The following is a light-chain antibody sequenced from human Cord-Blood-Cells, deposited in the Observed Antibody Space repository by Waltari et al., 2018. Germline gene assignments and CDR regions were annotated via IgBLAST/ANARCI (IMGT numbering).Light chain of an antibody. CDR3: QQDGSSPTWT. CDR2: GAS. CDR1: QSVSSSY. Sequence: EIVLTQSPGTLSLSPGERATLSCRASQSVSSSYLAWYQQKPGQAPRLLIYGASSRANGIPERVRGRGSGKDFTLNISRLEPEDFAVDYCQQDGSSPTWTFGQGTKVEIK. V-gene: IGKV3-20*01. J-gene: IGKJ1*01.